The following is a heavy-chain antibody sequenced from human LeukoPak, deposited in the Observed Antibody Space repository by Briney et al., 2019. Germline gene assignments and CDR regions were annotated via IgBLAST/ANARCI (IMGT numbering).Heavy chain of an antibody. V-gene: IGHV4-39*01. J-gene: IGHJ5*02. CDR1: GGSISSSSYY. CDR2: IHYSGRT. D-gene: IGHD1-26*01. CDR3: ARPRIGGNWFDP. Sequence: TSETLSLTCTVSGGSISSSSYYWGWVRQPPGKGLEWIGSIHYSGRTYYNPSLKSRATISVDTSKNQFSLKPSSVTAADTAVYYCARPRIGGNWFDPWGQGTLVTVSS.